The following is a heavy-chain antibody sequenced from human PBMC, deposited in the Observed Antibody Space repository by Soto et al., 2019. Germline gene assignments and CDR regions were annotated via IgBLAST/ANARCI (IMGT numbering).Heavy chain of an antibody. CDR3: AKGGDVPYYYYGMDV. Sequence: EASVKVSCKTSGYTFTRYGISWVRQAPGQGLEWMGWISGYDGRTNFAQKVQDRVTMTTDTSTSTVYMELRSLSSDDTAVYYCAKGGDVPYYYYGMDVWGQGTTVTVSS. D-gene: IGHD2-21*02. CDR1: GYTFTRYG. V-gene: IGHV1-18*01. J-gene: IGHJ6*02. CDR2: ISGYDGRT.